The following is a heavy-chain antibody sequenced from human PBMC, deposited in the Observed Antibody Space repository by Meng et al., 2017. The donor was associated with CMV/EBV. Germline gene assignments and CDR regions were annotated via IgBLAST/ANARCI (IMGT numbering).Heavy chain of an antibody. CDR1: FGCFSEYY. V-gene: IGHV4-34*01. CDR3: ARGVGGWFDP. D-gene: IGHD1-26*01. J-gene: IGHJ5*02. Sequence: LQWWVEELCEASVTLCLTCVADFGCFSEYYWVRIVPPPGKGWEWIGEINHSGSTNYNPSLKSRVTISVDSSKNQFSLKMSSVTAADTAVYYCARGVGGWFDPWGQGTLVTVSS. CDR2: INHSGST.